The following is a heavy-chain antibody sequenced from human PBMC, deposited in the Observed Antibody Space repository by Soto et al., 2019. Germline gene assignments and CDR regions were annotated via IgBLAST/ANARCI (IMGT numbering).Heavy chain of an antibody. CDR2: ISYSGST. Sequence: QVQLQESGPGLVKPSQTLSLTCTVSGGSISDGYYWSWIRQHPGKGLEWIGSISYSGSTSYNPSLKSRLTISVDRSKSQFSLNLSSVTAADTAVYYCARRDRSGYSYWLGTWGQGTLVTVSS. CDR3: ARRDRSGYSYWLGT. J-gene: IGHJ5*02. CDR1: GGSISDGYY. V-gene: IGHV4-31*03. D-gene: IGHD3-22*01.